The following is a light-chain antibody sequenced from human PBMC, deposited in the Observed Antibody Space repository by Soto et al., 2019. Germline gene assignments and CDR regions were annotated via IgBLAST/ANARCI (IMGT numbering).Light chain of an antibody. Sequence: QSALTQPASVSGSPGQSITISCTGTSRDVGGYNYVSWHQQHPGKAPKVIITEVSNRPSGVSNRFSGSKSGNTASLTISGLQAEDEADYYCSSYAGSNNYVVFGGGTKLTVL. CDR1: SRDVGGYNY. CDR2: EVS. CDR3: SSYAGSNNYVV. J-gene: IGLJ2*01. V-gene: IGLV2-14*01.